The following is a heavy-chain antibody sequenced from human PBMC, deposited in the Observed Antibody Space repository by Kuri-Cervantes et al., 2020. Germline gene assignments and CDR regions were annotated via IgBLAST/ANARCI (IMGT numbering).Heavy chain of an antibody. CDR1: GFTFSSYG. J-gene: IGHJ6*02. Sequence: GGSLRLSCAASGFTFSSYGMHWVRQAPGKGLEWVAVISYDGSSKYYADSVKGRFTISRDNSKNTLYLQMNSLRAEDTAVYYCAKDITGVVPYYYYGMDVWGQGTTVTVSS. CDR3: AKDITGVVPYYYYGMDV. V-gene: IGHV3-30*18. CDR2: ISYDGSSK. D-gene: IGHD1-20*01.